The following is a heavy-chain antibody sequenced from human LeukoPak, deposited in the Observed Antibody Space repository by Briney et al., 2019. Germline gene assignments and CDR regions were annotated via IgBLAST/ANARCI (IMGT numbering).Heavy chain of an antibody. J-gene: IGHJ4*02. Sequence: PGGSLRLSCAVSGFTFSDYYTSWVRQAPGKGLEWVSYISSSGSMLHYADSVEGRFTISRDNAKNSLYLQMSSLRVEDTAVYYCTRRPYSSSWYYFDYWGQGTLVTVSS. V-gene: IGHV3-11*04. CDR3: TRRPYSSSWYYFDY. CDR2: ISSSGSML. CDR1: GFTFSDYY. D-gene: IGHD6-13*01.